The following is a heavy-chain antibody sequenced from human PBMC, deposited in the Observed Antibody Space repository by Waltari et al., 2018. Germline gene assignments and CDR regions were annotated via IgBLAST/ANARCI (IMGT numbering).Heavy chain of an antibody. V-gene: IGHV3-74*01. CDR3: ARRDHVHWYFNL. CDR2: INIDGSIT. J-gene: IGHJ2*01. CDR1: GFTFGGHW. Sequence: EVQLVESGGGLIQPGGSLRLSCAASGFTFGGHWMHWVRQVPGKGLVWVSHINIDGSITAYADSVKGRFTISRDNAKNTLSLQMNSLRAEDTAVYFCARRDHVHWYFNLWGRGTLVTVSS.